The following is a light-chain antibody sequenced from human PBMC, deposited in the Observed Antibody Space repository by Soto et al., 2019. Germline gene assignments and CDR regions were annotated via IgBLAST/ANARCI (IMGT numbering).Light chain of an antibody. CDR2: EVS. CDR3: CSYAGSTTYVL. V-gene: IGLV2-23*02. CDR1: SSDVGNYKL. J-gene: IGLJ2*01. Sequence: QSALTQPASVSGSPGQSITISCTGTSSDVGNYKLVSWYQQHPGRAPKLMIYEVSKRPSGVPNRFSGSKSGNTASLTISGLLAEDEADYYCCSYAGSTTYVLFGGGTKVTVL.